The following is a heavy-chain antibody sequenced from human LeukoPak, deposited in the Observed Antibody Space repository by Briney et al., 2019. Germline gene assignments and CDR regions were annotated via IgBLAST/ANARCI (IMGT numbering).Heavy chain of an antibody. V-gene: IGHV4-59*08. J-gene: IGHJ5*02. Sequence: SETLSLTCTVSGGSISNYYWSWIRQPPGKGLEWIGHIYTSGSTNYNPSLKSRVTISLDTPKNQFSLKLSSVTAADTAVYYCARQSGDDPWDWFDPWGQGTMLSVSS. CDR2: IYTSGST. D-gene: IGHD3-10*01. CDR3: ARQSGDDPWDWFDP. CDR1: GGSISNYY.